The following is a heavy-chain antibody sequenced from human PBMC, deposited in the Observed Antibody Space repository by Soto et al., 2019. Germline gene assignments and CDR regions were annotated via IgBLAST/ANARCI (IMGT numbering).Heavy chain of an antibody. V-gene: IGHV3-11*01. J-gene: IGHJ4*02. Sequence: GGSLRLSCAASGFTFSDYYMSWIRQAPGKGLEWVSYISSSGRTIYYADSVKGRFTISRDNTKISLYLQMNSLRAEDTAVYYCARVSYSGSCFDYWGQGTLVTVSS. CDR1: GFTFSDYY. CDR2: ISSSGRTI. D-gene: IGHD1-26*01. CDR3: ARVSYSGSCFDY.